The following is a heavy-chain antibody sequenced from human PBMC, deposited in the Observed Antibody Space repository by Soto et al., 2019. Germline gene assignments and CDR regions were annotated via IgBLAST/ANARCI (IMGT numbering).Heavy chain of an antibody. D-gene: IGHD6-19*01. J-gene: IGHJ4*02. CDR2: IRSKAYGGTT. Sequence: GGSLRLSCTASGFTFGDYAMSWFRQAPGKGLEWVGFIRSKAYGGTTEYAASVKGRFTISRDDSKSIAYLQMNSLKTEDTAVYYCTRPRYSSGWYVGYFDYWGQGTLVTVSS. V-gene: IGHV3-49*03. CDR3: TRPRYSSGWYVGYFDY. CDR1: GFTFGDYA.